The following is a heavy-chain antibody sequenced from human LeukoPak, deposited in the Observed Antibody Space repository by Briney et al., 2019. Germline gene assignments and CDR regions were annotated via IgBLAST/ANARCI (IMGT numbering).Heavy chain of an antibody. CDR3: ARDHYDSSGYFYDY. Sequence: GGSLRLSCAASGFTFSVYDMNWVRQAPGKGLEWVSYISSSGSTIYYADSVKGRFTISRDNAKNSLYLQMNSLRAEDTAVYYCARDHYDSSGYFYDYWGQGTLVTVSS. CDR2: ISSSGSTI. V-gene: IGHV3-48*03. J-gene: IGHJ4*02. D-gene: IGHD3-22*01. CDR1: GFTFSVYD.